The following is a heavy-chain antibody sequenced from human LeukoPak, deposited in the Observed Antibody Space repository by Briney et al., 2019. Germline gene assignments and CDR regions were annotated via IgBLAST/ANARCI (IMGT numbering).Heavy chain of an antibody. CDR2: ISYSGTT. CDR1: GGPISSYY. J-gene: IGHJ4*02. CDR3: ARYGGYSSPLMY. Sequence: SETLSLTCTVSGGPISSYYWTWIRQPPGEGLEWIGYISYSGTTNYNPSLKSRVTMSVDTSKNRFSLKLSPVTAADTAVYYCARYGGYSSPLMYWGQGTLVTVSS. D-gene: IGHD6-6*01. V-gene: IGHV4-59*08.